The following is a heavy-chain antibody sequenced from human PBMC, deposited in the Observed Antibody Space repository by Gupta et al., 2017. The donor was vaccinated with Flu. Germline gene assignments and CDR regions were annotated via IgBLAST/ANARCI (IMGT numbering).Heavy chain of an antibody. D-gene: IGHD6-6*01. J-gene: IGHJ4*02. V-gene: IGHV1-46*03. CDR3: TRGYSTSYPYIDY. Sequence: RQAPGQGLEWMGTLNPTVGSTVYAQKFQGRVTMARDTSTSTVYMELSSLRSEDTAVYYCTRGYSTSYPYIDYWGQGTLVTVSS. CDR2: LNPTVGST.